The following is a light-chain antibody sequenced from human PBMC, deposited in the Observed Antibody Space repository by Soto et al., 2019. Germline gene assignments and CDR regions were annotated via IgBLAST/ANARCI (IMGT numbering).Light chain of an antibody. CDR1: QSVSSH. CDR3: HQYGNSPLT. V-gene: IGKV3-20*01. Sequence: EIVLTQSPVTLSFSPGEIATLSCRASQSVSSHLAWYQQKPGQAPRLLIYGASSRATGIPDRFSGSGSGTDFTLIISRLEPEDFAVYYCHQYGNSPLTFGQGTRLEIK. CDR2: GAS. J-gene: IGKJ5*01.